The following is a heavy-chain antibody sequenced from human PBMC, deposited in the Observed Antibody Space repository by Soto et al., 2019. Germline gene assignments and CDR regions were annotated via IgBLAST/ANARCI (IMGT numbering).Heavy chain of an antibody. CDR2: IYSGGST. CDR3: ARDHPAMYSSGWRVDAFDI. V-gene: IGHV3-66*01. D-gene: IGHD6-19*01. J-gene: IGHJ3*02. Sequence: GGSLRLSCAASGFTVSSNYMSWVRQAPGKGLEWVSVIYSGGSTYYADSVKGRFTISRDNSKNTLYLQMNSLRAEDTAVYYCARDHPAMYSSGWRVDAFDIWGQGTMVTVSS. CDR1: GFTVSSNY.